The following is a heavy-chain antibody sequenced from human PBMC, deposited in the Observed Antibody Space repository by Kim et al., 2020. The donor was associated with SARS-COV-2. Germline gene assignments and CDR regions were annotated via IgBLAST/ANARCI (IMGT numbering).Heavy chain of an antibody. V-gene: IGHV4-31*03. CDR1: GGSISSGGYY. CDR3: ARTPCGGDCYFGRGWFDP. D-gene: IGHD2-21*02. CDR2: IYYSGST. Sequence: SETLSLTCTVSGGSISSGGYYWSWIRQHPGKGLEWIGYIYYSGSTYYNPSLKSRVTISVDTSKNQFSLKLSSVTAAYTAVYYCARTPCGGDCYFGRGWFDPWGQGTLVTVSS. J-gene: IGHJ5*02.